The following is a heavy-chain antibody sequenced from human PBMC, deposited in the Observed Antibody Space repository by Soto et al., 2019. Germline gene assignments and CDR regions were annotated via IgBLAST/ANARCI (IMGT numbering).Heavy chain of an antibody. CDR3: ARGRASSGHLY. Sequence: SETLSLTCAVYGGSFSGYYWSWIRQPPGKGLEWIGEINHSGSTNYNPSLKSRVTISVDTSKNQFSLKLSSVTAADTAVYYCARGRASSGHLYWGQGNLVTVSS. D-gene: IGHD3-22*01. CDR1: GGSFSGYY. V-gene: IGHV4-34*01. J-gene: IGHJ4*02. CDR2: INHSGST.